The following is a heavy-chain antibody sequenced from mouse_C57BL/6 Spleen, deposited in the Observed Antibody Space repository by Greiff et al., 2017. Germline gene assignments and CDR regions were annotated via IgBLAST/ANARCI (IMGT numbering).Heavy chain of an antibody. CDR2: ISGGGGNT. CDR1: GFTFSSYT. Sequence: EVQGVESGGGLVKPGGSLKLSCAASGFTFSSYTMSWVRQTPEKRLEWVATISGGGGNTYYPDSVKGRFTISRDNAKNTLYLQMSSLRSEDTALYYCARKATNWYFDVWGTGTTVTVSS. J-gene: IGHJ1*03. D-gene: IGHD1-1*01. V-gene: IGHV5-9*01. CDR3: ARKATNWYFDV.